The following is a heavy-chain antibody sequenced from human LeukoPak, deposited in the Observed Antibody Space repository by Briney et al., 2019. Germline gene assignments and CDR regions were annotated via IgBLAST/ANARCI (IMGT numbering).Heavy chain of an antibody. CDR1: VFPFRGFA. D-gene: IGHD6-19*01. Sequence: PGGSLRLPCAPPVFPFRGFAIGGAPQAPGRGRGWVSAISGSGGSTYYADSVKGRFTISRDNSKNTLYLQMNSLRAEDTAVYYCAKATLYSSGWYEGYWGQGTLVTVSS. CDR2: ISGSGGST. J-gene: IGHJ4*02. V-gene: IGHV3-23*01. CDR3: AKATLYSSGWYEGY.